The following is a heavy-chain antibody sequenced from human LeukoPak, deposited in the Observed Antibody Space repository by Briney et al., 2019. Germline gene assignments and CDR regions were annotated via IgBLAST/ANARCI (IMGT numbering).Heavy chain of an antibody. Sequence: SETLSLTSTVSGGSISSSSYYWGWIRQPPGKGLEWIGGIYYSGSTYYNPSLKSRVTISVDTSKNQFSLKLSSVTAADTAVYYCAREPHRNMDVWGKGTTVTVSS. D-gene: IGHD1-26*01. CDR1: GGSISSSSYY. CDR3: AREPHRNMDV. CDR2: IYYSGST. V-gene: IGHV4-39*07. J-gene: IGHJ6*03.